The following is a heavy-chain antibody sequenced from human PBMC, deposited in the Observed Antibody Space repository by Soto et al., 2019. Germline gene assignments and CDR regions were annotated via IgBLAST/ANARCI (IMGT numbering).Heavy chain of an antibody. V-gene: IGHV3-48*03. CDR2: ISSSGLTT. CDR1: GFNFRLYE. CDR3: ARYGTRGDW. Sequence: GSLRLSCQASGFNFRLYEMHWVRKAPGKGLEWVSYISSSGLTTYYADFAEGRFTISRDNAKDSLYLHLNSLRVGDTAVYYFARYGTRGDWWGLGTQVTVSA. D-gene: IGHD3-10*01. J-gene: IGHJ5*01.